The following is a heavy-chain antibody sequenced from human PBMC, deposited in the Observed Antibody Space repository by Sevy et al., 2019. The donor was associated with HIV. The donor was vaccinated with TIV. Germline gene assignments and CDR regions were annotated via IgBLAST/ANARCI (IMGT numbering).Heavy chain of an antibody. D-gene: IGHD5-18*01. CDR2: MNPNSGNT. CDR3: AIVSRIQLWSDY. CDR1: GYTFTSYD. J-gene: IGHJ4*02. V-gene: IGHV1-8*01. Sequence: ASVKVSCKASGYTFTSYDINWVRQATGQGLEWMGWMNPNSGNTGYAQMFQGRVTMTRNTSISPAYMELTSLISEDTAVYYCAIVSRIQLWSDYWGQGTLVTVSS.